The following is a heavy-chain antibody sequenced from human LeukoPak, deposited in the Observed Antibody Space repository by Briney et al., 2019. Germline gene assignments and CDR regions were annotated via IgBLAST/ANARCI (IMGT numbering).Heavy chain of an antibody. CDR3: ARGRQDVNMIVVVMTAVSYYLDV. Sequence: PSETLSLTCAVYGGSFSSYYWTWIRQTPEKGLEWIGEMNPSGSTSYNPSLKSRVTISVDTSKNQFSLKLSSVTAADMAVYYCARGRQDVNMIVVVMTAVSYYLDVWGKGTTVTVS. CDR2: MNPSGST. J-gene: IGHJ6*03. CDR1: GGSFSSYY. V-gene: IGHV4-34*01. D-gene: IGHD3-22*01.